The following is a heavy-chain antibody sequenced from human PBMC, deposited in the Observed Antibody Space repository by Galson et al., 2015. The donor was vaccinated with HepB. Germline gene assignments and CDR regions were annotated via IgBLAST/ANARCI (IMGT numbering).Heavy chain of an antibody. CDR1: GFTFSSYA. CDR2: ISGSGGST. D-gene: IGHD6-19*01. Sequence: SLRLSCAASGFTFSSYAMSWVRQAPGKGLEWVSVISGSGGSTYHADSVKGRFTISRDNSKNTLYLQMNSLRAEDTAVYYCAKDGSGWTSGPSYWYFDLWGRGTLVTVSS. J-gene: IGHJ2*01. V-gene: IGHV3-23*01. CDR3: AKDGSGWTSGPSYWYFDL.